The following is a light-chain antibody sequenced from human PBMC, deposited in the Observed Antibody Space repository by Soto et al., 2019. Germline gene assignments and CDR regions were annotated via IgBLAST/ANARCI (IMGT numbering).Light chain of an antibody. CDR2: AAS. Sequence: DIQMTQSPSSLSASVGDRVTITCRASQSISSYLNWYQQKPGKAPNLLIYAASSLQSGVPSRFSGSGSATDFPLTLSSLQPEDFATYYCQQSYSTPPFTFGPGPQVDIK. CDR1: QSISSY. J-gene: IGKJ3*01. CDR3: QQSYSTPPFT. V-gene: IGKV1-39*01.